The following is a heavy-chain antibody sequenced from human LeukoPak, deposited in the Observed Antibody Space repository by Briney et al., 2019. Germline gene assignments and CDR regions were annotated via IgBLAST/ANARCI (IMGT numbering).Heavy chain of an antibody. CDR2: IKQDGSQK. D-gene: IGHD6-6*01. J-gene: IGHJ4*02. CDR1: GFTFSSNT. V-gene: IGHV3-7*03. Sequence: PGGSLRLSCAASGFTFSSNTMHWVRQAPGKGLEWVANIKQDGSQKYYVDSVKGRFTLSRDNAKNSVYLQMNSLRAEDTAVYYCARIGYSSSSLDYWGQGTLVTVSS. CDR3: ARIGYSSSSLDY.